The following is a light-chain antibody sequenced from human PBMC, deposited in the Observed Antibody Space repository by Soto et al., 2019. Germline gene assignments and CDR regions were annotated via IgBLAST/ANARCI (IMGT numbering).Light chain of an antibody. CDR2: GAS. CDR3: QQYVTSPWT. Sequence: EIVLTQSPGTLSLCPGERATLSCLASQSISRDYLAGYQQKPGQAPRLLIYGASSRATGIPDRFSGSGSGTDFTLTISRLEPEDFAVYYCQQYVTSPWTFGQGTKVDIK. V-gene: IGKV3-20*01. J-gene: IGKJ1*01. CDR1: QSISRDY.